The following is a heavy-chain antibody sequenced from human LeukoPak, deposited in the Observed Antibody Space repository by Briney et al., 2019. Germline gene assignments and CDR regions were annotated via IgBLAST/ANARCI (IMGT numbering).Heavy chain of an antibody. CDR3: ARDQRYYDSSGHLDY. Sequence: GGSLRLSCAASGFTFSNYWMNWVRQAPGKGLEWVANIKQDGSDQYYVDSVKGRFTISRDNAKNSLYLQMNSLRAEDTAVYYCARDQRYYDSSGHLDYWGQGTLVTVSS. CDR2: IKQDGSDQ. V-gene: IGHV3-7*05. J-gene: IGHJ4*02. CDR1: GFTFSNYW. D-gene: IGHD3-22*01.